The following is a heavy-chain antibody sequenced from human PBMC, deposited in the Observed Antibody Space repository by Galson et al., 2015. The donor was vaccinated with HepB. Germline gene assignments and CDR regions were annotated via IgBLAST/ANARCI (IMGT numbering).Heavy chain of an antibody. Sequence: SVKVSCKASGYTFTNYYMHWVRQVPGQGLEWMGIINPSGGSTSYAQKFQGRVTMTRDTSTSTVYMELSSLRSEDTAVYYCARDYRYYYDSSGYLVTFYYNGMDVWGQGTTVIVSS. V-gene: IGHV1-46*01. CDR3: ARDYRYYYDSSGYLVTFYYNGMDV. D-gene: IGHD3-22*01. CDR1: GYTFTNYY. CDR2: INPSGGST. J-gene: IGHJ6*02.